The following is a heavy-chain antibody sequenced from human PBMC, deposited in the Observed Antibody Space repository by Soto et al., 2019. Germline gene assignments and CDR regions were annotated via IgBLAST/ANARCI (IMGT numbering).Heavy chain of an antibody. CDR3: ARDPEKQWLVRGYYYYGMDV. CDR1: GFTFSSYS. Sequence: PGGSLRLSCAASGFTFSSYSMNWVRQAPGKGLEWVSSISSSSSYIYYADSVKGRFTISRDNAKNSLYLQMNSLRAEDTAVYYCARDPEKQWLVRGYYYYGMDVWGQGTTVTVSS. D-gene: IGHD6-19*01. V-gene: IGHV3-21*01. CDR2: ISSSSSYI. J-gene: IGHJ6*02.